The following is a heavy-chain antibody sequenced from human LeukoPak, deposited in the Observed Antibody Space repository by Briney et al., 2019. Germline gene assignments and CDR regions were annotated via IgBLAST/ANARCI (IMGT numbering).Heavy chain of an antibody. CDR3: ARNRITGTSENWFDP. D-gene: IGHD1-20*01. CDR1: GYSISSGYY. J-gene: IGHJ5*02. CDR2: IYHSGST. Sequence: SETPSLTCAVSGYSISSGYYWGWIRQPPGKGLEWIGSIYHSGSTYYNPSLKSRVTISVDTSKNQFPLKLSSVTAADTAVYYCARNRITGTSENWFDPWGQGTLVTVSS. V-gene: IGHV4-38-2*01.